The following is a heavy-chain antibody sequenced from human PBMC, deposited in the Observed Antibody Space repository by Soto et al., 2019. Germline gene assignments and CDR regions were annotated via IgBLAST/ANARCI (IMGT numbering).Heavy chain of an antibody. CDR3: ARDNYSGYPFDATDV. Sequence: SQTLSLTCAISGGIVSSNSAAWNLIRHSPSRGLEWLGRTDCGSKWYNDYAVSVKSRITINPDTAKNELSRQVNSVTPEDTAVYXCARDNYSGYPFDATDVSGPAPPLTLSS. V-gene: IGHV6-1*01. D-gene: IGHD5-12*01. CDR1: GGIVSSNSAA. CDR2: TDCGSKWYN. J-gene: IGHJ6*02.